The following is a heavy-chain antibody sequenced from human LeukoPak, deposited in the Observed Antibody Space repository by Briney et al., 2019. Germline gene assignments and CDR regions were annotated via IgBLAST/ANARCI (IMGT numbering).Heavy chain of an antibody. D-gene: IGHD6-19*01. CDR1: GFTFSDEY. CDR2: ISNSGSYT. V-gene: IGHV3-11*05. Sequence: GGSLRLSCAASGFTFSDEYMSWIRQAPGKGLEWVSYISNSGSYTNYADSVKGRFTISRDNAKNSLYLQMNSLRAEDTAVYYCAKGGIAVAGWGNYFEYWGQGTLVTVSS. CDR3: AKGGIAVAGWGNYFEY. J-gene: IGHJ4*02.